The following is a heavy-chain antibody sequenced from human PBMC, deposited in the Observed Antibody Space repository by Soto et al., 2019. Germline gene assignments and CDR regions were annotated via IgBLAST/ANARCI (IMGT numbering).Heavy chain of an antibody. Sequence: LSLTCTVSGGSISSSSYYWGWIRQPPGKGLEWIGYIYYSGSTNYNPSLKSRVTISVDTSKNQFSLKLSSVTAADTAVYYCARVWQLAEYNWFDPWGQGTLVTVSS. V-gene: IGHV4-61*05. CDR1: GGSISSSSYY. J-gene: IGHJ5*02. CDR2: IYYSGST. CDR3: ARVWQLAEYNWFDP. D-gene: IGHD6-6*01.